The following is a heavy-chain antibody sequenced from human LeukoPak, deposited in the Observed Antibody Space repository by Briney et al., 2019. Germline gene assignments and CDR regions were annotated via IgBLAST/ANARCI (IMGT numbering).Heavy chain of an antibody. Sequence: GESLKISCKGSGYSFTSYWIGWVRXMPGKGXEXXGIIYPGDSDTRYSPSFQGQVTISADKSISTAYLQWSSLKASDTAMYYCARGARGYSYGYDYWGQGTLVTVSS. CDR1: GYSFTSYW. CDR3: ARGARGYSYGYDY. CDR2: IYPGDSDT. V-gene: IGHV5-51*01. J-gene: IGHJ4*02. D-gene: IGHD5-18*01.